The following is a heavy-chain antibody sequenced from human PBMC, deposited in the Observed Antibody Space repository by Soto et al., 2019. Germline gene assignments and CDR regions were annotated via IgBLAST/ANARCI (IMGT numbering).Heavy chain of an antibody. CDR2: LNPNSGDT. J-gene: IGHJ4*02. Sequence: QVQLVQSGAEVKKPGASVKVSCKASGYTFSSYDINWVRQATGQGLEWMGWLNPNSGDTGYAQKFQVRVTLTRSTSINTAYLELSSLTSDESAVYYCATSGGGWYLYWGQGTLVTVA. V-gene: IGHV1-8*01. D-gene: IGHD6-19*01. CDR3: ATSGGGWYLY. CDR1: GYTFSSYD.